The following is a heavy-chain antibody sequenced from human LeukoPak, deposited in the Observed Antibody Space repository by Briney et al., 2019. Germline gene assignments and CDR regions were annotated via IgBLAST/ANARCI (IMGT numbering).Heavy chain of an antibody. CDR2: ISAYNGNT. CDR1: GYTFTSYG. D-gene: IGHD6-13*01. Sequence: GASVKVSCKASGYTFTSYGISWVRQAPGQGLEWMGWISAYNGNTNYAQKLQGRVTMTTDTSTSTAYMELRSLRSDDTAVYYCARTSSSWYEDAFDIWGQGTMVTVSS. CDR3: ARTSSSWYEDAFDI. V-gene: IGHV1-18*01. J-gene: IGHJ3*02.